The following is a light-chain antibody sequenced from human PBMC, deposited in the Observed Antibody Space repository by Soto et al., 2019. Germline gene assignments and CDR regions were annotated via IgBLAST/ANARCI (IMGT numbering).Light chain of an antibody. CDR2: EDN. CDR1: SGSIASNY. J-gene: IGLJ3*02. CDR3: HSYESSNVV. Sequence: NFMLTQPHSVSESPGKTVIISCTRSSGSIASNYVQWYQQRPGSAPTIVIYEDNQRPSGVPDRFSGSVDSSSNSASLTISGLKTEDEADYYCHSYESSNVVFGGGTKVTVL. V-gene: IGLV6-57*03.